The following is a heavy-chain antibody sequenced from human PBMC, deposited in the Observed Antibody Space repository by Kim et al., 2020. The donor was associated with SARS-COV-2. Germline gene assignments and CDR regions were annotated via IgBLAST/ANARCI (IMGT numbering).Heavy chain of an antibody. CDR1: GGSISSYY. CDR2: IYYSGST. V-gene: IGHV4-59*01. D-gene: IGHD3-16*01. J-gene: IGHJ4*02. Sequence: SETLSLTCTVSGGSISSYYWSWIRQPPGKGLEWIGYIYYSGSTNYNPSLKSRVTISVDTSKNQFSLKLSSVTAADTAVYYCARVGSVYVLDYWGQGTLVTVSS. CDR3: ARVGSVYVLDY.